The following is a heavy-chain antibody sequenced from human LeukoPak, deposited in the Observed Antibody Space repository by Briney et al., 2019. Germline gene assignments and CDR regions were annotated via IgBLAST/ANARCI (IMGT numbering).Heavy chain of an antibody. Sequence: SETLSLTCTVSGGSVSSYYWSWIRRPPGKGLEWIAYIHASGPTNYNPSLKSRITISVDTSKNQFSLKLSSVTAADTAVYYCARHDAGIAARPFDNWGQGTLVTVSS. D-gene: IGHD6-6*01. CDR2: IHASGPT. J-gene: IGHJ4*02. CDR1: GGSVSSYY. CDR3: ARHDAGIAARPFDN. V-gene: IGHV4-4*09.